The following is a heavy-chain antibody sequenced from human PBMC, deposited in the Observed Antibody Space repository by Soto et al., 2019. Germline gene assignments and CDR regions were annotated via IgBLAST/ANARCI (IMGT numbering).Heavy chain of an antibody. J-gene: IGHJ6*02. CDR3: ARGGHIAVGDV. D-gene: IGHD6-19*01. Sequence: QVQLVESGGGVVQSGRSLRLSCVASGFSLSSYGMHWVRQAPGKGLEWVAVIWFDGSNEYYGDSVKGRFTISRDNSKNTLYLQMNSLRAEDTAVYWCARGGHIAVGDVWGQGTTVTVSS. CDR2: IWFDGSNE. CDR1: GFSLSSYG. V-gene: IGHV3-33*01.